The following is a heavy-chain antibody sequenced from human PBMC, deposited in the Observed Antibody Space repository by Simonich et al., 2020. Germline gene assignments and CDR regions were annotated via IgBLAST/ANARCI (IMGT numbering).Heavy chain of an antibody. D-gene: IGHD6-6*01. V-gene: IGHV3-7*01. J-gene: IGHJ3*02. CDR2: IKQDGSEK. Sequence: EVQLVESGGGLVQPGGSLRLSCAASGFTFSSYWMSWVRQAPGEGRGWVANIKQDGSEKYYVDSVKGRFTISRDNAKNSLYLQMNSLRAEDTAVYYCAREGIAARDAFDIWGQGTMVTVSS. CDR3: AREGIAARDAFDI. CDR1: GFTFSSYW.